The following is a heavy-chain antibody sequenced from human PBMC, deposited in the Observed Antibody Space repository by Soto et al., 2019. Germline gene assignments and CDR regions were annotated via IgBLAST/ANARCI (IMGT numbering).Heavy chain of an antibody. CDR1: CGSFSSYY. CDR3: ARTSRFDC. D-gene: IGHD6-6*01. CDR2: INHSGST. Sequence: QVQLQQWGAGLLKPSETLSLTCAVYCGSFSSYYWSWIRQPPGKGLEGIGEINHSGSTNYNPSLKSRVTMSVDTSKNQFSLKLSSVTAADPAVYYCARTSRFDCWGQGTLVTVSS. J-gene: IGHJ4*02. V-gene: IGHV4-34*01.